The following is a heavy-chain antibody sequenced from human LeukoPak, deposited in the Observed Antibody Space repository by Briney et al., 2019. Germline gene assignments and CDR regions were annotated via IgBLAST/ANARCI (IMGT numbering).Heavy chain of an antibody. V-gene: IGHV3-23*01. D-gene: IGHD3-10*01. CDR1: VFTLSIYM. CDR3: AKGVGINTAMEV. CDR2: MKESTADT. J-gene: IGHJ6*02. Sequence: GGSLRLSCAASVFTLSIYMMTWVRQAPGKGLEWVSSMKESTADTYYADSVKGRFTISRDNSKNTLVLQMNSLRAEDTAVYYCAKGVGINTAMEVWGQGTTVTVSS.